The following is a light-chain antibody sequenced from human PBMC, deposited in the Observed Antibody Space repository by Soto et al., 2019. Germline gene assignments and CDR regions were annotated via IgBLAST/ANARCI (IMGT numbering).Light chain of an antibody. CDR3: QQYYSTPRT. J-gene: IGKJ1*01. CDR1: QSVLYFSNNKNY. Sequence: DIVMTQSPDSLAVSLGERATINCKSSQSVLYFSNNKNYLAWYQQKPGQPPKLLIYWASTRESGVPDRFSGSGSGTDFTLTISSLQAEDVAVYYCQQYYSTPRTFGQGTKVEIK. V-gene: IGKV4-1*01. CDR2: WAS.